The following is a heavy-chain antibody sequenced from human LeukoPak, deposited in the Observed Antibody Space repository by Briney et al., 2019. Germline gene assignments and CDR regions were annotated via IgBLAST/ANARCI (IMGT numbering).Heavy chain of an antibody. V-gene: IGHV4-38-2*02. D-gene: IGHD3-10*01. CDR3: ARWVYGSGINWFDP. CDR2: IYHSGST. J-gene: IGHJ5*02. Sequence: SETLSLTCTVSGYSISSGYYWGWIRQPPGKGLEWIGSIYHSGSTYYNPSLRSRVTISVDTSKNQFSLKLSSGTAADTAVYYCARWVYGSGINWFDPWGQGTLVTVSS. CDR1: GYSISSGYY.